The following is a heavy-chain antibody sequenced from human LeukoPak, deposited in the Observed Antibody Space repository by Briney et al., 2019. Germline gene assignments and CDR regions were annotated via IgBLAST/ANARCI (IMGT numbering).Heavy chain of an antibody. Sequence: ASVKVSCKASGYTFSRYYIHWVRQAPGQGLEWMGKINPSGGSTSNAQKFQGKVTMTRDTSTSTVYMELSSLRSEDTAVYYCARYVGSGNYDYWGQGTLVTVSS. D-gene: IGHD1-26*01. CDR3: ARYVGSGNYDY. J-gene: IGHJ4*02. CDR1: GYTFSRYY. CDR2: INPSGGST. V-gene: IGHV1-46*01.